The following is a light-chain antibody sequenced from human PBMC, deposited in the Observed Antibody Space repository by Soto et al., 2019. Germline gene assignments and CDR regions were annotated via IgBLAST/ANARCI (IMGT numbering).Light chain of an antibody. Sequence: DIQMTQSPSTLSGSVGDRVTITCLASQTISSWLAWYQQKPGKAPKLLIYKASTLKSGVPSRFSGSGSGTEFTLTISSLQPDDFATYYCQQSYSTPLTFGQGTKVHIK. CDR1: QTISSW. CDR3: QQSYSTPLT. CDR2: KAS. J-gene: IGKJ1*01. V-gene: IGKV1-5*03.